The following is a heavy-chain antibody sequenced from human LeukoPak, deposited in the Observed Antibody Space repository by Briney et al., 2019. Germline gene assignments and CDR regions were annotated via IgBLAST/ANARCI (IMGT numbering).Heavy chain of an antibody. V-gene: IGHV3-23*01. CDR1: GFTFSSCA. D-gene: IGHD5-12*01. CDR2: ICGSDGST. J-gene: IGHJ4*02. Sequence: GGSLRLACAASGFTFSSCAMSWLRPAPGEGRERVSAICGSDGSTYYADSVKGRFTISTDNSKNTLVLQINSLREEDTAVYYCAKDLHGYSSQVDYWGQGTLVTVPS. CDR3: AKDLHGYSSQVDY.